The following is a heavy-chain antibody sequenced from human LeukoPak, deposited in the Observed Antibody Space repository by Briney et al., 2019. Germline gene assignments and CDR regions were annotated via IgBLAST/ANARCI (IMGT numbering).Heavy chain of an antibody. D-gene: IGHD4-23*01. V-gene: IGHV3-7*03. Sequence: GGSLRLSCAASEFTFSNYWMSWVRQAPGKGLEWVGNIKQDGSDKYYIDSVKGRFTISRDNAKNSLYLQMNSLRAEDTAVYYCARKTVVGSYFDYWGQGTPVTVSS. J-gene: IGHJ4*02. CDR3: ARKTVVGSYFDY. CDR2: IKQDGSDK. CDR1: EFTFSNYW.